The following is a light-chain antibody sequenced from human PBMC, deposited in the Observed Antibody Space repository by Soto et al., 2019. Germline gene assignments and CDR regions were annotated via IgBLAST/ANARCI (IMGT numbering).Light chain of an antibody. V-gene: IGKV3-20*01. CDR3: QQYGRSPLT. Sequence: EIVMTQSPATLSVSPGERATLSCRASQSVSSNLAWYQQKPGQAPRLLIYGASSRATGIPDRFSGSGSGTDFTLTISRLEPEDFAVYYCQQYGRSPLTFGGGTKVDI. CDR2: GAS. J-gene: IGKJ4*01. CDR1: QSVSSN.